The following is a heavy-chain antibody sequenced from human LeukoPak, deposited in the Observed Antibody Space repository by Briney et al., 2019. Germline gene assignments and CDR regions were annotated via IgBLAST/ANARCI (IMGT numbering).Heavy chain of an antibody. D-gene: IGHD2-15*01. CDR1: RFTFTDYG. J-gene: IGHJ4*02. V-gene: IGHV3-33*01. CDR3: TRDWCGGGSCYYFDH. Sequence: PGGSLRLSCAASRFTFTDYGMHWVRQPPGKGLEWVALIWYDGSGKYYADSVKGRFTISRDNSKNTLYLQMNSLRAEDTAVYYCTRDWCGGGSCYYFDHWGQGTLVIVSS. CDR2: IWYDGSGK.